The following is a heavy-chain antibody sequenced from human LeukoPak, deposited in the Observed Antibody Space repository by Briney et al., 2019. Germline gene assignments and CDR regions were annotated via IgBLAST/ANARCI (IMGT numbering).Heavy chain of an antibody. J-gene: IGHJ6*02. D-gene: IGHD1-26*01. Sequence: PGGSLRLSCAASGFTFSSYWMSWVRQAPGKGLEWVANIKQDGSEKYYVDSVKGRFTISRDNAKNSLYLQMNSLRAEDTAVCYCARTGGYYYYGMDVWGQGTTVTVSS. CDR1: GFTFSSYW. CDR3: ARTGGYYYYGMDV. CDR2: IKQDGSEK. V-gene: IGHV3-7*01.